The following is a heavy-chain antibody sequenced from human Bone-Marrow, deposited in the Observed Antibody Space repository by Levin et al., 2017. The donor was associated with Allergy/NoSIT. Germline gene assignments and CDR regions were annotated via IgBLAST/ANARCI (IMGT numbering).Heavy chain of an antibody. Sequence: PSETLSLTCAVSDYSISSGYSWGWVRQPPGKGLEWLASIYHTGSTYYNQSLWSRVTISMDRSKNQFSLTLKSVTAADTAVYYCARGVAATERFDPWGQGLLVTVSS. CDR2: IYHTGST. J-gene: IGHJ5*02. CDR1: DYSISSGYS. D-gene: IGHD5-12*01. CDR3: ARGVAATERFDP. V-gene: IGHV4-38-2*01.